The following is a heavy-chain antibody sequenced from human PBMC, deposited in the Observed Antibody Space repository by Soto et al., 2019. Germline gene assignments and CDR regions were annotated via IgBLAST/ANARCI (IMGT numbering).Heavy chain of an antibody. CDR2: INTYNGNR. J-gene: IGHJ4*02. CDR1: GYSFSSYG. CDR3: ARDRLRGYDSSGFYS. Sequence: QVQLVQSGAELRKPGASVKVSCKASGYSFSSYGINWVRQAPGQGLEWMGWINTYNGNRNYAQKFEDRVTMTTATSTNTVYMELRSLKSDDTAIYYCARDRLRGYDSSGFYSWGQVTLFTVAS. D-gene: IGHD3-22*01. V-gene: IGHV1-18*01.